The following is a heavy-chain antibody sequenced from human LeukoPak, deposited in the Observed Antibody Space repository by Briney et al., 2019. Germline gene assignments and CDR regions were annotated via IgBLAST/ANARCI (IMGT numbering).Heavy chain of an antibody. CDR2: INSDGSAT. J-gene: IGHJ5*02. V-gene: IGHV3-74*01. CDR3: TRRVSATRWFDP. Sequence: PGGSLRLSCAASGFSFNTFGMHWVRQAPGKGLVWVSRINSDGSATNYADSVKGRFTISRDNAENTLYLQMNSLRVEDTAVYYCTRRVSATRWFDPWGQGTLVTVSS. CDR1: GFSFNTFG. D-gene: IGHD2-15*01.